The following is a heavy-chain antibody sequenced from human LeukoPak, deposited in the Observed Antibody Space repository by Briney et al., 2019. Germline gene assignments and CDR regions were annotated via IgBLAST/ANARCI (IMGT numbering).Heavy chain of an antibody. Sequence: SETLSLTCAVSGGSISTYYWTWLRQPAGKGLEWIGRVYSSGSTNSNPSLKSRVTMSVDTSKNQFSLKLASVTAADTAVYYCAREIPSRRSAFDIWGQGTTLTVSS. D-gene: IGHD6-13*01. J-gene: IGHJ3*02. CDR2: VYSSGST. CDR1: GGSISTYY. CDR3: AREIPSRRSAFDI. V-gene: IGHV4-4*07.